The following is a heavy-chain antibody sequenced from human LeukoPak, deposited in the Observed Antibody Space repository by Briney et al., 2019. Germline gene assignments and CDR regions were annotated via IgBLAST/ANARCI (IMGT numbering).Heavy chain of an antibody. V-gene: IGHV4-39*01. CDR2: IYYSGST. J-gene: IGHJ4*02. D-gene: IGHD3-10*01. CDR1: GDSISGYY. Sequence: SETLSLTCTVSGDSISGYYWGWIRQPPGKGLEWIGSIYYSGSTYYNPSLKSRVTISVDTSKNQFSLKLSSVTAADTAVYYCARQSPLLWFGENYYFDYWGQGALVTVSS. CDR3: ARQSPLLWFGENYYFDY.